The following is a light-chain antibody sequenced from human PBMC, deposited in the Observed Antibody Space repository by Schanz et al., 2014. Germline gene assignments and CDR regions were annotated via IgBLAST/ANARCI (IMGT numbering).Light chain of an antibody. Sequence: QSALTQPASVSGSPGQSITISCTGTSSDVGDYNYVSWYQQHPGNAPKLMIYDVSNRPSGVSDRFSGSKSGNTASLTISGHHAEDDAYYYCTSEAPTTSRLFGGGTKLTVL. V-gene: IGLV2-14*01. CDR1: SSDVGDYNY. CDR3: TSEAPTTSRL. J-gene: IGLJ3*02. CDR2: DVS.